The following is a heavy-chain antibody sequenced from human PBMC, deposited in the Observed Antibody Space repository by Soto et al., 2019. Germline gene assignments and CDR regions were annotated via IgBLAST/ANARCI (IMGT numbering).Heavy chain of an antibody. D-gene: IGHD3-10*01. V-gene: IGHV4-34*01. CDR2: ISQSGST. Sequence: SETLSLTCTVYGGSLSGYSGSWIRQSPGKGLEWIGKISQSGSTYYNPSLLSRVTISVDTSKKQFSLNLKSVTAADTAVYYCARGILWSGVGLYYFDNWGQGTLVTVSS. CDR1: GGSLSGYS. J-gene: IGHJ4*02. CDR3: ARGILWSGVGLYYFDN.